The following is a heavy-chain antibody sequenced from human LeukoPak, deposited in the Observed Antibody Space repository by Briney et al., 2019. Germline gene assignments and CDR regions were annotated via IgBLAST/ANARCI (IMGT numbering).Heavy chain of an antibody. J-gene: IGHJ4*02. V-gene: IGHV3-74*01. Sequence: PGGSLRLSCAASGFTFSNYNMNWVRQAPGKGLVWVSHINSDGSSTTYADSVKGRFTISRDNAKNTLYLQMNSLRAEDTAVYYCARAGRGLRYFDWLTYDYWGQGTLVTVSS. CDR1: GFTFSNYN. CDR2: INSDGSST. CDR3: ARAGRGLRYFDWLTYDY. D-gene: IGHD3-9*01.